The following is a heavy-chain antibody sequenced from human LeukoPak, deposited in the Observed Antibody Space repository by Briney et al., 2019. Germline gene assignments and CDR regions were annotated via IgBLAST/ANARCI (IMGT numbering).Heavy chain of an antibody. CDR2: IKDDGSHT. CDR3: ARGSGIITGIDE. CDR1: GFTFSSHW. D-gene: IGHD6-25*01. J-gene: IGHJ4*02. V-gene: IGHV3-74*01. Sequence: GGSLRLSCAASGFTFSSHWMHWVRHAPGKGLVWVSRIKDDGSHTNYADSVKGRFTISRDNAKNTLSLQMNSLRAEDTAVYYCARGSGIITGIDEWGQGTLVTVSS.